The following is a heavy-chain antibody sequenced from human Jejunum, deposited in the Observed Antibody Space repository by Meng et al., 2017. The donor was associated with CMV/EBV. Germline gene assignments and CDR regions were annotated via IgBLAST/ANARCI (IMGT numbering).Heavy chain of an antibody. D-gene: IGHD2-2*01. V-gene: IGHV3-23*01. CDR3: AKNLLSPSSFFDL. CDR1: GFTFSNHA. J-gene: IGHJ4*02. CDR2: ISIYGGST. Sequence: GFTFSNHAMSWVRQGPGKGLEWVSSISIYGGSTFYADSVKGRFTISRDNSKDTLSLQMNSLRADDTAVYYCAKNLLSPSSFFDLWGQGTLVTVSS.